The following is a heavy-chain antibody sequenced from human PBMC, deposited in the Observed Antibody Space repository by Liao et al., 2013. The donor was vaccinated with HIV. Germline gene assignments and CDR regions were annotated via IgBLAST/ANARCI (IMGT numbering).Heavy chain of an antibody. CDR2: INHSGST. D-gene: IGHD2-2*01. V-gene: IGHV4-34*01. J-gene: IGHJ4*02. CDR3: ARGRYCSSISCYSEFHFDY. CDR1: GGSFSVYY. Sequence: QVRLHQWGAGLLKPSETLSLSCAVYGGSFSVYYWSWIRQPPGKGLEWIGEINHSGSTNYNPSLKSRVTISVDTSKNQFSLKVSSVTAADTAVYYCARGRYCSSISCYSEFHFDYWGQGTLVTVSS.